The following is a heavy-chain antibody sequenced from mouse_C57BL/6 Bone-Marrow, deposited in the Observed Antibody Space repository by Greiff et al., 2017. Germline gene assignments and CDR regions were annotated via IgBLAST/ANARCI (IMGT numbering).Heavy chain of an antibody. V-gene: IGHV1-76*01. Sequence: QVQLQQSGAELVRPGASVKLSCKASGYTFTDYYINWVKPRPGQGLEWIARIYPGSGNTYYNEKFKGKATLTAEKSSSTAYMQLSSLTSEDSAVYFCARKRIVADWGQGTLVTVSA. CDR3: ARKRIVAD. D-gene: IGHD2-5*01. CDR1: GYTFTDYY. CDR2: IYPGSGNT. J-gene: IGHJ3*01.